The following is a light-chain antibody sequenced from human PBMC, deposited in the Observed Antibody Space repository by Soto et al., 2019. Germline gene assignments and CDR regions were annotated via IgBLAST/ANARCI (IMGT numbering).Light chain of an antibody. V-gene: IGKV1-27*01. CDR2: GAS. CDR3: EHYLGAQWE. CDR1: QGINNY. J-gene: IGKJ1*01. Sequence: DIQMTQSPSSLSASVGDRVTITCRASQGINNYLAWYQQKPGRVPQLLIYGASTLHSGVPSRFSGSGSGTDFTLSISTLQPEDLETYFCEHYLGAQWEFGQGTKADI.